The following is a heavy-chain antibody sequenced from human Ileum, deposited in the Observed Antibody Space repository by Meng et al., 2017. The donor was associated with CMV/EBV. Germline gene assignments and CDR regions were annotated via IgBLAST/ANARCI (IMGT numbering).Heavy chain of an antibody. CDR1: GGSISSGCYY. V-gene: IGHV4-61*02. J-gene: IGHJ4*02. CDR2: IYTSEST. D-gene: IGHD1-20*01. Sequence: GLGSVTPPKPLFLTCTVFGGSISSGCYYRSGIRQPAGKGLVWIGRIYTSESTNYNPSLKSRVTISVDTSKNQLSLKLSSVTATDTAVYYCAGGAITGTTEVPFDYWGQGTLVTVSS. CDR3: AGGAITGTTEVPFDY.